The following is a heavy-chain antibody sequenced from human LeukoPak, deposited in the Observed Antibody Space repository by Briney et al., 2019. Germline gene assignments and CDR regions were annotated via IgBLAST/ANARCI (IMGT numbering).Heavy chain of an antibody. CDR1: GGSVSSGSYY. CDR2: IYYSGST. V-gene: IGHV4-61*01. J-gene: IGHJ4*02. D-gene: IGHD4-23*01. Sequence: SETLSLTCTVSGGSVSSGSYYWSWIRQPPGKGLEWIGYIYYSGSTNYNPSLKSRVTISVDTSKNQFSLKLSSVTAADTAVYYCAREGNPEVDWGQGTLVTVSS. CDR3: AREGNPEVD.